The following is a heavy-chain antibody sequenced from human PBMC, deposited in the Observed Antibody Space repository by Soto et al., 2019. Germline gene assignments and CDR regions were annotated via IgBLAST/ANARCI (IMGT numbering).Heavy chain of an antibody. CDR3: ARLGGYYGSGSYYNDYYYYGMDV. Sequence: SETLSLTCTVSGGSISSSSYYWGWIRQPPGKGLEWIGSIYYSGSTYYNPSLKSRVTISVDTSKNQFSLKLSSVTAADTAVYHCARLGGYYGSGSYYNDYYYYGMDVWGQGTTVTVSS. J-gene: IGHJ6*02. D-gene: IGHD3-10*01. CDR1: GGSISSSSYY. V-gene: IGHV4-39*01. CDR2: IYYSGST.